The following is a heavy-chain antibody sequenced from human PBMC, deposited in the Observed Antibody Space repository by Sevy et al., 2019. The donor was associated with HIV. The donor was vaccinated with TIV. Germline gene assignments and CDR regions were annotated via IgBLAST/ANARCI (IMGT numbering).Heavy chain of an antibody. CDR3: AKGYCSGGSCPRDYYYYGMDV. J-gene: IGHJ6*02. V-gene: IGHV3-23*01. Sequence: GESLKISCAASGFTFTSYAMNWVRQAPGKGLDWVSSISGSGRSTYYADSVEGRFTISRDNSKNTLSRQMNSLRADDTAVYYCAKGYCSGGSCPRDYYYYGMDVWGQGTTVTVSS. CDR2: ISGSGRST. D-gene: IGHD2-15*01. CDR1: GFTFTSYA.